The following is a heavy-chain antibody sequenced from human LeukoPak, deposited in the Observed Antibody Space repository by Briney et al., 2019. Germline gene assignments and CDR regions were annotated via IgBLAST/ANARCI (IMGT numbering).Heavy chain of an antibody. CDR2: TNSDGSSI. Sequence: GGSLRLSCVASGFTFSTYWMHWVRQAPGKGLVWVSRTNSDGSSISYADSVKGRFTISRDNAKNTLYLQMNSLRAEDTAVYYCARAWAVAGTGGYYWGQGTLVTVSS. V-gene: IGHV3-74*01. J-gene: IGHJ4*02. CDR3: ARAWAVAGTGGYY. D-gene: IGHD6-19*01. CDR1: GFTFSTYW.